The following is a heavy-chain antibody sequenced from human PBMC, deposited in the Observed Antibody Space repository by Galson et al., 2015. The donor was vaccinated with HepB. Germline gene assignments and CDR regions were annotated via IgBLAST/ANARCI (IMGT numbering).Heavy chain of an antibody. J-gene: IGHJ5*02. CDR1: GFTFSSYA. D-gene: IGHD2-21*02. CDR3: AKDRDVVVVTAIPTIFDP. V-gene: IGHV3-23*01. Sequence: SLRLSCAASGFTFSSYAMSWVRQAPGKGLEWVSSISAGGTSTYYGDSVKGRFTISTDNSKNTLYLQMNSLRAEDTALYYCAKDRDVVVVTAIPTIFDPWGQGTLVTVSS. CDR2: ISAGGTST.